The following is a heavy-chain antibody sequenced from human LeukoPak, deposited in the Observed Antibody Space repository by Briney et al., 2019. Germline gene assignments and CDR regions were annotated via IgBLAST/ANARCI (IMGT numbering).Heavy chain of an antibody. D-gene: IGHD2-2*01. CDR2: IYPGDSDT. V-gene: IGHV5-51*01. CDR1: GYNFITYW. Sequence: GESLKISCKGSGYNFITYWIGWVRQTPGKGLEWMGIIYPGDSDTRYSPSFQGQVTISADKSISTAYMQWSSLKASDTAMYYCARGYCSSTSCYRFDYWGQGTLVTVSP. J-gene: IGHJ4*02. CDR3: ARGYCSSTSCYRFDY.